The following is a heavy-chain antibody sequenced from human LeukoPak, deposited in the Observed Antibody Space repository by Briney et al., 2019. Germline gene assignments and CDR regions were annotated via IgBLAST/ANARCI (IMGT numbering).Heavy chain of an antibody. CDR3: AKTVRDHYFHGYYFDY. J-gene: IGHJ4*02. V-gene: IGHV3-30*18. Sequence: GRSLRLSCAASGFTFSSYGMHWVRQAPGKGLEWVAVISYDGSNKYYADPVKGRFTISRDNSKNTLYLQMNSLRAEDTAVYYCAKTVRDHYFHGYYFDYWGQGTLVTVSS. D-gene: IGHD3-10*01. CDR1: GFTFSSYG. CDR2: ISYDGSNK.